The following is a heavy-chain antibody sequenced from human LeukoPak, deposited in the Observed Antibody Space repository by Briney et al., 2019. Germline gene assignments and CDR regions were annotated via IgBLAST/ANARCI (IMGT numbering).Heavy chain of an antibody. V-gene: IGHV4-34*01. Sequence: SETLSLTCAVYGGSFGGYYWSWIRQPPGKGLEWIGEINHSGSTNYNPSLKSRVTISVDTSKNQFSLKLSSVTAADTAVYYCARLPAAAAYYYYYYMDVWGKGTTVTISS. CDR1: GGSFGGYY. J-gene: IGHJ6*03. D-gene: IGHD6-13*01. CDR3: ARLPAAAAYYYYYYMDV. CDR2: INHSGST.